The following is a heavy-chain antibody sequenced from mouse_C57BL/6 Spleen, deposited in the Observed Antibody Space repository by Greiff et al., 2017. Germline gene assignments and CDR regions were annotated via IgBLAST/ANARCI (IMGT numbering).Heavy chain of an antibody. V-gene: IGHV3-6*01. J-gene: IGHJ3*01. CDR3: ARDSDWFAY. CDR2: ISYDGSN. CDR1: GYSITSGYY. Sequence: EVQLVESGPGLVKPSQSLSLTCSVTGYSITSGYYWNWIRQFPGNKLEWMGYISYDGSNNYNPSLKNRISITRDTSKNQFFLKLNSETTEDTATYYCARDSDWFAYWGQGTLVTVSA.